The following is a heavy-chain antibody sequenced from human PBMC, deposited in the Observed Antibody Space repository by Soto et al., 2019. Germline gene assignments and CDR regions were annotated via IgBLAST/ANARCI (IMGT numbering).Heavy chain of an antibody. CDR2: IYYSGYT. D-gene: IGHD2-2*01. CDR3: ARDCTSTSCYDYDYYTLDV. CDR1: GDSVSSGEYY. V-gene: IGHV4-30-4*01. Sequence: TLSLTCTVSGDSVSSGEYYWSWIRQPPGKGLEWIGYIYYSGYTYYNPSLKSRVAISIDTSKNQFSLKLSSVTAADTAVYYCARDCTSTSCYDYDYYTLDVWGQGTTVTVSS. J-gene: IGHJ6*02.